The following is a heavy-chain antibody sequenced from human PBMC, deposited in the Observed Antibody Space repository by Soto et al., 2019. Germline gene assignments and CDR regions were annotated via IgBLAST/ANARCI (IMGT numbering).Heavy chain of an antibody. CDR3: ARDSSTSSSYYYYMGV. CDR1: GVTFSSYT. CDR2: IIPILGRA. J-gene: IGHJ6*03. D-gene: IGHD2-2*01. Sequence: QVQLVQSGAEVKKPGSSVKVSCKASGVTFSSYTISWVRQAPGQGLEWVGRIIPILGRANYAQSFQGRVTITADKSTSTAYMELSSLRSEDTGVYYCARDSSTSSSYYYYMGVWGKGTTVTVSS. V-gene: IGHV1-69*08.